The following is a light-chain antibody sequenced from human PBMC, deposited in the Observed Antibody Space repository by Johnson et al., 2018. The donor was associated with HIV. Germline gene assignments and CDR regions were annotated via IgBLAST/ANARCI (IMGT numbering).Light chain of an antibody. J-gene: IGLJ1*01. CDR1: SYNIGNNY. Sequence: QSVLTQPPSVSAAPGQKVTISCSGSSYNIGNNYVSWYQQFPGTAPKLLIYDNNKRPSGIPDRFSGSKSGTSATLGITGLQTGDEADYYCGTWDSSLSAGVVGPGPNVTVL. V-gene: IGLV1-51*01. CDR2: DNN. CDR3: GTWDSSLSAGV.